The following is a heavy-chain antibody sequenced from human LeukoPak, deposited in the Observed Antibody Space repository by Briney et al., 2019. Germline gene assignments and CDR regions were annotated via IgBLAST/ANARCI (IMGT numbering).Heavy chain of an antibody. CDR1: GGSIRSNNW. V-gene: IGHV4-4*02. Sequence: SETLPLTCAVSGGSIRSNNWWTWVRQPPGKGLEWIGEIYYVGSTNYNPSLKSRVTISVDKSRNQFSLKLSSVTAADTAVYYCARAPYLYDNSGYLDYWGQGTLVTVSS. D-gene: IGHD3-22*01. J-gene: IGHJ4*02. CDR3: ARAPYLYDNSGYLDY. CDR2: IYYVGST.